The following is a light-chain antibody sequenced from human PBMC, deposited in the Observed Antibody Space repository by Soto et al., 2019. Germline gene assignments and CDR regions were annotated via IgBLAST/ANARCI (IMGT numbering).Light chain of an antibody. J-gene: IGKJ2*01. CDR1: QTISTY. Sequence: DIRMTQSPSSLSASVGDRVTITCRASQTISTYLNWYQQKPGKAPRLLIYDASSLLSGVPSRFSGCGSGTDFTLIIASLQPEDFSTYYCQQSDSTPYTFGQGTKVEI. CDR2: DAS. V-gene: IGKV1-39*01. CDR3: QQSDSTPYT.